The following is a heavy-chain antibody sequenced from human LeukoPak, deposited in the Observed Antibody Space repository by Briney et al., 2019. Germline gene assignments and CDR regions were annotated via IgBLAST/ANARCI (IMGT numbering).Heavy chain of an antibody. CDR1: GGSISGYY. V-gene: IGHV4-59*12. Sequence: SETLSLTCTVSGGSISGYYWSWIRQPPGKGLEWIGNIYHSGISFYNPSLKSRVSMSLDMSQNQVSLRLATVTAADTAMYYCVRAEDFGVSTLWFDTWGQGALVTISS. J-gene: IGHJ5*02. D-gene: IGHD3-3*01. CDR3: VRAEDFGVSTLWFDT. CDR2: IYHSGIS.